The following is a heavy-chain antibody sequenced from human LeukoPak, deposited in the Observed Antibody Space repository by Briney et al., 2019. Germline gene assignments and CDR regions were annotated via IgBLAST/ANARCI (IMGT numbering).Heavy chain of an antibody. CDR2: ISYDGSNK. J-gene: IGHJ5*02. V-gene: IGHV3-30*04. CDR1: GFTFSSYA. Sequence: GGSLRLSCAASGFTFSSYAMSWVRQAPGKGLEWVAVISYDGSNKYYADSVKGRFTISRDNSKNTLYLQMNSLRPEDTAVYYCARGSGWYRDNWFDPWGQGTLVTVSS. D-gene: IGHD6-19*01. CDR3: ARGSGWYRDNWFDP.